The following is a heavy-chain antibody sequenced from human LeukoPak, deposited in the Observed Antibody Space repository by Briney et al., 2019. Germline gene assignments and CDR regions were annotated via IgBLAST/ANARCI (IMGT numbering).Heavy chain of an antibody. J-gene: IGHJ4*02. CDR2: INHSGST. V-gene: IGHV4-34*01. CDR3: AREGYCSGTSCYNFNY. D-gene: IGHD2-2*02. Sequence: SETLSLTCAVYGGSFSGYYWSWIRQPPGKGLEWIGEINHSGSTNYNPSLKSRVTISVDTSKNQFSLKLSSVTAADTAVYYCAREGYCSGTSCYNFNYWGQGTLVTVSS. CDR1: GGSFSGYY.